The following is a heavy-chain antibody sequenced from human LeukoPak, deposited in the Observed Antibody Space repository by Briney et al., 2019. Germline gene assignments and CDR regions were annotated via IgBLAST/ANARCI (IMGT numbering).Heavy chain of an antibody. CDR2: ISSSGSTI. V-gene: IGHV3-48*03. J-gene: IGHJ4*02. Sequence: GGSLRLSCAAPGFTFSSYEMNWVRQAPGKGLEWVSYISSSGSTIYYEDSVKGRFTISRDNAKSSLYLQMASLRAEDTAVYYCERVEPGYSSSWYGVDYCGQGTLVTVSS. D-gene: IGHD6-13*01. CDR3: ERVEPGYSSSWYGVDY. CDR1: GFTFSSYE.